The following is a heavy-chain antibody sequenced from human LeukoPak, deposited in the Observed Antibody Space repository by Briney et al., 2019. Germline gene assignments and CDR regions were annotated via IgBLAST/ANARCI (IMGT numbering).Heavy chain of an antibody. CDR2: INWNTNSI. CDR1: GFTFDDYA. J-gene: IGHJ3*02. D-gene: IGHD6-19*01. V-gene: IGHV3-9*01. Sequence: PGRSLRLSCAASGFTFDDYAMHWVRQAPGKGLECVSGINWNTNSIKYADSVKGRFTISRDNAKNSLYLQMNSLRAEDTAFYYCAKGSSGWSTDAFDIWGQGTMVTVSS. CDR3: AKGSSGWSTDAFDI.